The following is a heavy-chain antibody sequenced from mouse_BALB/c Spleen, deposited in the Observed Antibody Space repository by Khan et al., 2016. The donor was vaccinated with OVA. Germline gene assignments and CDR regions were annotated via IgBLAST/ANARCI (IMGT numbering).Heavy chain of an antibody. V-gene: IGHV1S137*01. Sequence: QVQLQQSGAELVRPGVSVKISCKGSGYTFTNYAMHWVKQGHAKSLEWIGVISTYYGDVDYNEKFQGKASMTVDRSSSTAYMELTRLTSEDSAIYCCVRSWKFAYWGQGTLVTVSA. CDR3: VRSWKFAY. J-gene: IGHJ3*01. CDR2: ISTYYGDV. CDR1: GYTFTNYA.